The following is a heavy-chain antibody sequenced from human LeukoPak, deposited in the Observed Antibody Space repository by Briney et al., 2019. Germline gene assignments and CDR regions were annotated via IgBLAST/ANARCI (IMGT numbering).Heavy chain of an antibody. CDR3: AKKGYGGNSGGAYFDY. J-gene: IGHJ4*02. Sequence: PGGSLRLSCAASGFTFSSYSMNWVRQAPGKGLEWVSLISWDGDATYYADSVKGRFTISRDNTENSLYLQMNSLTTEDTALYYCAKKGYGGNSGGAYFDYWGQGTLVTVSS. CDR2: ISWDGDAT. CDR1: GFTFSSYS. V-gene: IGHV3-43*01. D-gene: IGHD4-23*01.